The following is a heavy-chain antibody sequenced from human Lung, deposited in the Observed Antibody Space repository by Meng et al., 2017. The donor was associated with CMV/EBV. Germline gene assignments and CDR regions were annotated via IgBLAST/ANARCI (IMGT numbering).Heavy chain of an antibody. CDR2: INPSGGST. J-gene: IGHJ4*02. CDR1: GYSFTTNY. Sequence: SGYSFTTNYLHWVRQAPGQGLEWMGIINPSGGSTNCARKFQGRLTMTRDTSTSTVYMELSSLKSEDTAVYFRARVSFDSGGYYFDFWGQGTLVTVSS. CDR3: ARVSFDSGGYYFDF. D-gene: IGHD3-22*01. V-gene: IGHV1-46*01.